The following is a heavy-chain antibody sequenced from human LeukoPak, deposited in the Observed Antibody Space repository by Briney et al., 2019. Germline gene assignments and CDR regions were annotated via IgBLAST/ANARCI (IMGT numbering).Heavy chain of an antibody. CDR2: ISSSSSYT. CDR1: GFTFSDYY. Sequence: PGGSPRLSCAASGFTFSDYYMSWIRQAPGRGLEWVSYISSSSSYTNYADSVKGRFTISRDNTKNSLFLQMNSLRVEDTGVYYCARVGSGWFFDYWGQGALVTVSS. V-gene: IGHV3-11*05. D-gene: IGHD6-19*01. J-gene: IGHJ4*02. CDR3: ARVGSGWFFDY.